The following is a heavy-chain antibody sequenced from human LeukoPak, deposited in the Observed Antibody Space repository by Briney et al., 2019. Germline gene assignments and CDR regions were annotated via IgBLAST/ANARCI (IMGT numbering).Heavy chain of an antibody. Sequence: GGSLRLSCAASGLSFNNYWMHWVRQAPGKGLVWVSLISDDESVKTYADSVKGRFTISRDNAKNTVYLQMNSLRAEDTAVYYCARDSIAPPGDVDYWGQGTRVTVSP. J-gene: IGHJ4*02. CDR1: GLSFNNYW. V-gene: IGHV3-74*01. D-gene: IGHD6-13*01. CDR3: ARDSIAPPGDVDY. CDR2: ISDDESVK.